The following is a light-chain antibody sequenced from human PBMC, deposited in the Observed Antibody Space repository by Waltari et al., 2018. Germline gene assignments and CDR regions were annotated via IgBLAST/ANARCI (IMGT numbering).Light chain of an antibody. CDR3: CSYARSRTLL. CDR1: SRDIGTYNY. CDR2: GVT. J-gene: IGLJ3*02. V-gene: IGLV2-23*01. Sequence: QSALTQPASVSGSPGQSTTISCTGTSRDIGTYNYVPWYQQYPGKAPKLMIHGVTNRPSGVPDRFSGSKSGNTASLTISGLQAEDEAVYYCCSYARSRTLLFGGGTELTVL.